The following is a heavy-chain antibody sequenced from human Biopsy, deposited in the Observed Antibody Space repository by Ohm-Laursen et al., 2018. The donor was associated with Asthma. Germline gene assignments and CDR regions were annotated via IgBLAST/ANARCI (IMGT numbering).Heavy chain of an antibody. CDR2: IYSGGTS. CDR3: ARGDSSNWSHYYFDY. Sequence: LSLTCAASGFAVSRDHMFWVRQAPGKGLEWVSVIYSGGTSHTADSVRGRFTISRDYSKNTLYLQMHSLRAEDTAVYYCARGDSSNWSHYYFDYWGQGTQVTVSS. D-gene: IGHD3-22*01. J-gene: IGHJ4*02. V-gene: IGHV3-53*01. CDR1: GFAVSRDH.